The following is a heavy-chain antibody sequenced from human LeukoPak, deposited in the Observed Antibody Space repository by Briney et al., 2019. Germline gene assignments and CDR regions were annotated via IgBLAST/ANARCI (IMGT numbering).Heavy chain of an antibody. CDR3: ARERSSSWYSRIFDAFDI. CDR2: ISDCGGVT. D-gene: IGHD6-13*01. Sequence: GGSLRLSCAASGFTFSSYGMSWVRQAPGKGLEWVSAISDCGGVTYYADSVKGRFTISRDNSKNTLYLQMNSLRAEDTAVYYCARERSSSWYSRIFDAFDIWGQGTMVTVSS. J-gene: IGHJ3*02. V-gene: IGHV3-23*01. CDR1: GFTFSSYG.